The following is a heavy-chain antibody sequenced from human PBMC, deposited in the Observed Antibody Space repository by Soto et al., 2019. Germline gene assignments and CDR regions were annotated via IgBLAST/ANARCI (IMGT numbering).Heavy chain of an antibody. V-gene: IGHV4-34*01. J-gene: IGHJ5*02. Sequence: SETLSLTCAVYGGSFSGYYWSWIRQPPGKGLEWIGEINHSGSTNYNPSLKSRVTISVDTSKNQFSLKLSSVTAADTAVYYCARGWFGELSSGFDPWGQGTLVT. D-gene: IGHD3-10*01. CDR3: ARGWFGELSSGFDP. CDR2: INHSGST. CDR1: GGSFSGYY.